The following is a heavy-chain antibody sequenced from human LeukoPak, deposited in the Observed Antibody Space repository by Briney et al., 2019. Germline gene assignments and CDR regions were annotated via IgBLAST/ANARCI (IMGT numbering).Heavy chain of an antibody. CDR2: IYYSGST. CDR1: AGSISSFY. D-gene: IGHD3-3*01. Sequence: SETLSLTCTVSAGSISSFYWSWIRQPPGKGLEWIGYIYYSGSTNSNPSLKSRVTISVDTSKNQFSLNLSSETAADTAVYYCARLANYDFWRGPYPHDAFDIWGQGTMVTVSS. J-gene: IGHJ3*02. V-gene: IGHV4-59*08. CDR3: ARLANYDFWRGPYPHDAFDI.